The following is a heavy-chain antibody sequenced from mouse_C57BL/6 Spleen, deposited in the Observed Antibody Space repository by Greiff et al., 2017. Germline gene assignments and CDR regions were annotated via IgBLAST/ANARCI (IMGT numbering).Heavy chain of an antibody. CDR2: INPNNGGT. Sequence: EVQLQQSGPELVKPGASVKISCKASGYTFTDYYINWVKQSHGKSLEWIGDINPNNGGTSYNQKFKGKATLTVDKSSSTAYMELRSLTSEDSAVYYCASGLRRDYWGQGTTLTVSS. D-gene: IGHD2-4*01. V-gene: IGHV1-26*01. CDR1: GYTFTDYY. CDR3: ASGLRRDY. J-gene: IGHJ2*01.